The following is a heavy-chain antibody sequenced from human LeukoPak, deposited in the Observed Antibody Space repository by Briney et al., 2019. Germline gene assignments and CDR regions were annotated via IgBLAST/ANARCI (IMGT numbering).Heavy chain of an antibody. Sequence: GGSLRLSCAASGFTFSSYAMHWVRQAPGKGLEWVAVISYDGSNKYYADSVKGRFTISRDNSKNTLYLQMNSLRAEDTAVYYCASSYSGSYPDAFDIWGQGTTVTVSS. J-gene: IGHJ3*02. CDR3: ASSYSGSYPDAFDI. CDR1: GFTFSSYA. V-gene: IGHV3-30*01. D-gene: IGHD1-26*01. CDR2: ISYDGSNK.